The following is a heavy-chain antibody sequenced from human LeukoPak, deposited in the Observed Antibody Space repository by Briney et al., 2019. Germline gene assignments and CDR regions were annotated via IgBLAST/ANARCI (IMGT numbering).Heavy chain of an antibody. CDR1: GFTFTKYW. CDR3: ARDFPTITSWYYFDP. J-gene: IGHJ4*02. Sequence: GGSLRLSCAASGFTFTKYWMTWVRQAPGKGLEWVGNIKQDGSDKNYMDSVKGRFTISRDNTKNSVYLQMSSLRAEDTAVYYCARDFPTITSWYYFDPWGQGALVVVSS. V-gene: IGHV3-7*03. D-gene: IGHD2-2*01. CDR2: IKQDGSDK.